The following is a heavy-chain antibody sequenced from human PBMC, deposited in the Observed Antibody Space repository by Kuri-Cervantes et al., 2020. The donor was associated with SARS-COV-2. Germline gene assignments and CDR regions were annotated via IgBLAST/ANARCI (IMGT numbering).Heavy chain of an antibody. CDR2: IYHSGST. D-gene: IGHD2-2*01. CDR3: ARRSGYCSSTSCYFFDY. Sequence: SQTLSLTCGVYGGSFSGYYWGWIRQPPGKGLEWIGSIYHSGSTYYNPSLKSRVTISVDTSKNQFSLKLSSVTAADTAVYYCARRSGYCSSTSCYFFDYWGQGTLVTVSS. CDR1: GGSFSGYY. J-gene: IGHJ4*02. V-gene: IGHV4-38-2*01.